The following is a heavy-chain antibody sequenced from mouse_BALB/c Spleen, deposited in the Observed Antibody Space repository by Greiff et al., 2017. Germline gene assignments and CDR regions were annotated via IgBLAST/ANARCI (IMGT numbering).Heavy chain of an antibody. CDR2: IWGDGST. V-gene: IGHV2-6-7*01. CDR1: GFSLTGYG. D-gene: IGHD2-3*01. CDR3: ARDHSMSPSYAMDY. Sequence: VQRVESGPGLVAPSQSLSITCTVSGFSLTGYGVNWVRQPPGKGLEWLGMIWGDGSTDYNSALKSRLSISKDNSKSQVFLKMNSLQTDDTARYYCARDHSMSPSYAMDYWGQGTSVTVSS. J-gene: IGHJ4*01.